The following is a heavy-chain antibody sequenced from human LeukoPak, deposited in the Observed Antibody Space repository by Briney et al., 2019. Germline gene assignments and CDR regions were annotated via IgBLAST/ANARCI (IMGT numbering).Heavy chain of an antibody. Sequence: PGGSLRLSCAASGFTFSDYYMSWIRQAPGKGLEWVSYISSKGSTRYYADSVKGRVTISRDNAKSSLYLQMNSMRAEDTAVYYCARVVVVAATPEYYFDYWGQGTLVTVSS. J-gene: IGHJ4*02. CDR3: ARVVVVAATPEYYFDY. D-gene: IGHD2-15*01. V-gene: IGHV3-11*01. CDR1: GFTFSDYY. CDR2: ISSKGSTR.